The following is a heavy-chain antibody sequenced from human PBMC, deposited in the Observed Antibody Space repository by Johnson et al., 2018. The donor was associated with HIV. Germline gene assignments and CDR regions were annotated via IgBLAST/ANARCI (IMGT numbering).Heavy chain of an antibody. CDR2: ISWNSGSI. CDR1: GFTFDDYA. V-gene: IGHV3-9*01. Sequence: VPLVESVGGLVQPGRSLRLSCAASGFTFDDYAMHWVRQAPGKGLEWVSGISWNSGSIGYADSVKGRFTISRDNAKNSLYLQMNSLRAEDTALYYCAKDKGSSSWFDAFDIWGQGTMVTVSS. J-gene: IGHJ3*02. CDR3: AKDKGSSSWFDAFDI. D-gene: IGHD6-13*01.